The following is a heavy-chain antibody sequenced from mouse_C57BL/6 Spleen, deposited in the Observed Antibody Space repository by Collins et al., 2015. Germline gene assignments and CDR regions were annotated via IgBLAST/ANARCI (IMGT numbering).Heavy chain of an antibody. CDR2: INYDGSST. D-gene: IGHD1-1*01. J-gene: IGHJ4*01. CDR1: GFTFSDYY. Sequence: KLVESEGGLVQPGSSMKLSCTASGFTFSDYYMAWVRQVPEKGLEWVANINYDGSSTYYLDSLKSRFIISRDNAKNILYLQMSSLKSEDTATYYCARDGDYYGSSYRYAMDYWGQGTSVTVSS. CDR3: ARDGDYYGSSYRYAMDY. V-gene: IGHV5-16*01.